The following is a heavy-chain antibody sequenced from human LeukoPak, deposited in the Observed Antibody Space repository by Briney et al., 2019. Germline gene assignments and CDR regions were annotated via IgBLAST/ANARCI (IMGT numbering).Heavy chain of an antibody. CDR3: ARIRRPHWYLDL. D-gene: IGHD3-3*01. Sequence: KPSETLSLTCTVSGDSISSADYYWTWIRQPPEKGLELVGFIYYSGSTEYNPSLKSRVTISAATSKTQFSLRLNYATAADTAVYYCARIRRPHWYLDLWGRGTLVTVSS. V-gene: IGHV4-30-4*08. CDR2: IYYSGST. J-gene: IGHJ2*01. CDR1: GDSISSADYY.